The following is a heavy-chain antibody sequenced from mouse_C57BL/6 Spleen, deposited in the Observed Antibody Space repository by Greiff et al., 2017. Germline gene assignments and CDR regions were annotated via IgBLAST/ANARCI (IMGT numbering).Heavy chain of an antibody. CDR1: GYTFTDYY. V-gene: IGHV1-75*01. D-gene: IGHD1-1*01. CDR2: IFPGSGST. CDR3: ARSCYYGSSEPYWYFDG. J-gene: IGHJ1*03. Sequence: QVQLQQSGPELVKPGASVKISCKASGYTFTDYYINWVKQRPGQGLEWIGWIFPGSGSTYYNEKFKGKATLTVDKSSSTAYMLLSSLTSEDSAVYFCARSCYYGSSEPYWYFDGWGTGTTVTVSS.